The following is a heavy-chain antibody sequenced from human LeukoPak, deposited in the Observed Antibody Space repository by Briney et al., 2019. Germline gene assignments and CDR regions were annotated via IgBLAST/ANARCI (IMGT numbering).Heavy chain of an antibody. CDR3: ARSHKSYYFDY. CDR1: GLTFSIYT. V-gene: IGHV3-30*04. Sequence: RGSLRLSCAASGLTFSIYTTHWVRHAPGKGREWVAVRSYDGSNKYCADSVKGRFTPSRDNSKSTLYLQMNSLRAEDTAVYYCARSHKSYYFDYWGQGTLVTVSS. D-gene: IGHD3-16*02. J-gene: IGHJ4*02. CDR2: RSYDGSNK.